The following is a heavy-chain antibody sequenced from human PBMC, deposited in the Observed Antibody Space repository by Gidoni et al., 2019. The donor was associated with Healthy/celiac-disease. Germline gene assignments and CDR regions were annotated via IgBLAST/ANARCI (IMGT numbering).Heavy chain of an antibody. CDR2: ISGSGDRP. CDR3: AKATIYSSSWHYYDY. V-gene: IGHV3-23*01. Sequence: LLESGVGSVQPGVSWILPCAATALALIGYGVSWVRQAPGKGLEWVSAISGSGDRPYYAASVKGRFTISRDNNKNMLYMQMNSVRADDTAVYYGAKATIYSSSWHYYDYWGQGTLVTVSS. J-gene: IGHJ4*02. CDR1: ALALIGYG. D-gene: IGHD6-13*01.